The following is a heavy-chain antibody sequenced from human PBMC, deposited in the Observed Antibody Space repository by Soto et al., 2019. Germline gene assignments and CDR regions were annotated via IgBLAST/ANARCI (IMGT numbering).Heavy chain of an antibody. CDR2: INPKRGST. V-gene: IGHV1-2*04. Sequence: ASVTVSCTASGYRFTDYHIHWVRQAPGQGLAWLGRINPKRGSTSTAQKFQGWVTMTTDTSIITASMELTRLTSDDTAIYYCARGDSTDCSNGVCSFFYNHDMDVWGQGTTVTVSS. CDR3: ARGDSTDCSNGVCSFFYNHDMDV. CDR1: GYRFTDYH. J-gene: IGHJ6*02. D-gene: IGHD2-8*01.